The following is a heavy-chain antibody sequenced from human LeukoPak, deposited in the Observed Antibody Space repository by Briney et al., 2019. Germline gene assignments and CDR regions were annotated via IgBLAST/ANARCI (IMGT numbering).Heavy chain of an antibody. CDR3: AATATLTQGVDY. CDR2: IYYSGST. J-gene: IGHJ4*02. D-gene: IGHD2-15*01. V-gene: IGHV4-59*01. CDR1: GGSISSYY. Sequence: SETLSLTCTVSGGSISSYYWSWLRQPPGKGLEWIGYIYYSGSTNYNPSLKSRVTISIDTYKNQFSLKLSSVAAADTALYYCAATATLTQGVDYWGQGTLVTVSS.